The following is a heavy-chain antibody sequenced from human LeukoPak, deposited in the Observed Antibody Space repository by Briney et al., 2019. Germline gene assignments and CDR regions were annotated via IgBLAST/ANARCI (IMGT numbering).Heavy chain of an antibody. CDR2: ISTYNGNT. J-gene: IGHJ4*02. CDR1: GSTFTTYG. D-gene: IGHD5-18*01. V-gene: IGHV1-18*01. Sequence: GASVKVSCRSSGSTFTTYGITWVRQAPGQGLEWMGWISTYNGNTNYAQKLQGRVTMTTDTSTSTAYMELRSLSSDDTAMYYCARDRMDTGTYFDYWGQGTLVTVSS. CDR3: ARDRMDTGTYFDY.